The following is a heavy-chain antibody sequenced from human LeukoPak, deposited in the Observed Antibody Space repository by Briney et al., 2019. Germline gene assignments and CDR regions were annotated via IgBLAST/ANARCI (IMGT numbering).Heavy chain of an antibody. J-gene: IGHJ6*02. D-gene: IGHD4-17*01. CDR3: ARERAVTGHYYYYGVDV. V-gene: IGHV4-59*01. Sequence: SETLSLTCTVSGGSISSYYWSWIRQPPGKGRGWIGYIYYSGSTNYNPSLKSRATISVDTSKNQFTLKLDSVTAADTAVYYCARERAVTGHYYYYGVDVWGQGITVTVSS. CDR1: GGSISSYY. CDR2: IYYSGST.